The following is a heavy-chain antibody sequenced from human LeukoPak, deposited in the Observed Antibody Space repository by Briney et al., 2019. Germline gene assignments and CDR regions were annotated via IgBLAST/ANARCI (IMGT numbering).Heavy chain of an antibody. Sequence: GGSLRLSCAASGFTFSHYALHWVRQAPGKGLEWVALIGHDGADKYYADSVKGRFLISRDNSKNMLFLQMNSLIIEDTAVYYCARNSDYYDYSPQSVWVQGTLVIVS. V-gene: IGHV3-30*04. D-gene: IGHD3-22*01. CDR3: ARNSDYYDYSPQSV. J-gene: IGHJ4*02. CDR1: GFTFSHYA. CDR2: IGHDGADK.